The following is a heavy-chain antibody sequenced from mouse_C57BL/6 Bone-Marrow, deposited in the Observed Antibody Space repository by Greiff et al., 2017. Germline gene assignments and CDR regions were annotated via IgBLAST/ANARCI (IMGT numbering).Heavy chain of an antibody. Sequence: QVQLQQPGAELVKPGASVKLSCKASGYTFTSYWMHWVKQRPGRGLEWIGRIDPNSGGTKYNEKFKSKATLTVDKPSSTAYMQLSSLTSDDSAVYYCARRLFITTVSYWYFDVWGTGTTVTVSS. V-gene: IGHV1-72*01. D-gene: IGHD1-1*01. J-gene: IGHJ1*03. CDR1: GYTFTSYW. CDR2: IDPNSGGT. CDR3: ARRLFITTVSYWYFDV.